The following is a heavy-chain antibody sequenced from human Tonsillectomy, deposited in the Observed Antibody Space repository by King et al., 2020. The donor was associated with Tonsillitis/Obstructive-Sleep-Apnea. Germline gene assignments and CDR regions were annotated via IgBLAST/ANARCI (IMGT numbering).Heavy chain of an antibody. V-gene: IGHV4-59*01. CDR2: ISYSGNT. CDR3: AGSKGSGSYVDY. J-gene: IGHJ4*02. D-gene: IGHD3-3*01. Sequence: VQLQESGPGLVKPSETLSLTCTVSGDSINSYYWSWIRQPPGTGLEWIGYISYSGNTHYNPSLKSRVTISIDTSKNQFSLKLRSVTAADTAVYYCAGSKGSGSYVDYWGQGTLVTVSS. CDR1: GDSINSYY.